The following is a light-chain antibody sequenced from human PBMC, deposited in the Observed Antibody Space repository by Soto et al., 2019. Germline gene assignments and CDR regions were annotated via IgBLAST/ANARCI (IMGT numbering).Light chain of an antibody. CDR1: SSNIRSNT. Sequence: QSILTQPPSASGTPGQRVTISCSGSSSNIRSNTVNWYQQLPGTAPKLLIYGNNQRPSGVPDRFSASESGTSASLAISGFQSDDEADYYCATWDDSLNGRVFGGGTKLTVL. V-gene: IGLV1-44*01. CDR2: GNN. CDR3: ATWDDSLNGRV. J-gene: IGLJ3*02.